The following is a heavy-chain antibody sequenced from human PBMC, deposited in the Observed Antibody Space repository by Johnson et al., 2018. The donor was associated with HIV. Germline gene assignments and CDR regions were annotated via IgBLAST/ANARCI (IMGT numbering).Heavy chain of an antibody. CDR3: AKGYSSSTDAFDI. D-gene: IGHD6-13*01. Sequence: QVQLVESGGGVVQPGRSLRLSCAASGFTFSSYAMHWVRQAPGKGLEWVAVISYDGRNKYYADSVRGRFTVSRDNSKNTLYLQMNSLRAEDTAVYYCAKGYSSSTDAFDIWGQGTMVTVSS. CDR1: GFTFSSYA. V-gene: IGHV3-30-3*01. J-gene: IGHJ3*02. CDR2: ISYDGRNK.